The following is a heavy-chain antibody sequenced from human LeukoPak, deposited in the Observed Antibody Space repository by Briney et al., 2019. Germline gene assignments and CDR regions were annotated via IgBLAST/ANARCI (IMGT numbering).Heavy chain of an antibody. CDR1: GFTFSSYS. J-gene: IGHJ4*02. V-gene: IGHV3-21*01. D-gene: IGHD6-6*01. CDR3: ARDLAARGDY. CDR2: ISSSSSYI. Sequence: SGGSLRLSCAASGFTFSSYSMNWVRQAPGNGLEWVSSISSSSSYIYYADSVKGRFTISRDNAKNSLYLQMNSLRAEDTAVYYCARDLAARGDYWGQGTLVTVSS.